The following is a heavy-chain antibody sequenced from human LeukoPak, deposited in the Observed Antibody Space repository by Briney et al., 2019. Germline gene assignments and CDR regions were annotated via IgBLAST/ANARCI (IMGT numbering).Heavy chain of an antibody. Sequence: SETLSLTCTVSGGSISSYYWSWIRQPPGKGLEWIGYIYYSGSTNYNPSLKSRVTISVDTSKNQFSLKLSSVTAADTAVSYCARRGGALAGTGFNWFDPWGQGTLVTVSS. CDR1: GGSISSYY. CDR3: ARRGGALAGTGFNWFDP. J-gene: IGHJ5*02. CDR2: IYYSGST. D-gene: IGHD6-19*01. V-gene: IGHV4-59*08.